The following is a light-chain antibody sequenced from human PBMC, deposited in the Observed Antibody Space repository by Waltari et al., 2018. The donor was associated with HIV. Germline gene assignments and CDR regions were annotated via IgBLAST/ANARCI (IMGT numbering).Light chain of an antibody. CDR3: QQYETYYT. CDR2: TAS. V-gene: IGKV1-5*03. Sequence: DIKMTQSPSILSASLGDRITLSCRASQSVNTWVAWYQQKPGKAPKLLIHTASTLERGVPSRFSCRGSGAVFTLTIAGLQPDDFATYYCQQYETYYTFGLGTKVE. CDR1: QSVNTW. J-gene: IGKJ2*01.